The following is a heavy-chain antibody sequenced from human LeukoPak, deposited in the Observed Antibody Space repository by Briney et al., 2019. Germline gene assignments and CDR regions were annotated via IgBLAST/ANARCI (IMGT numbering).Heavy chain of an antibody. Sequence: GGSLRLSCAASGFTFSSYGMHWVRQAPGKGLEWVAVIWYDGSNKYYADSVKGRFTISRDNSKNTLYLQMNSLRAEDTAVYYCAREVGVSYYDFWSGYLDYWGQGTLVTVPS. J-gene: IGHJ4*02. D-gene: IGHD3-3*01. V-gene: IGHV3-33*01. CDR3: AREVGVSYYDFWSGYLDY. CDR1: GFTFSSYG. CDR2: IWYDGSNK.